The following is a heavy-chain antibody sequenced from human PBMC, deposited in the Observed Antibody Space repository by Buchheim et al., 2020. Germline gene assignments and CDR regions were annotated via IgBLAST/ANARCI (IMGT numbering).Heavy chain of an antibody. D-gene: IGHD3-10*01. CDR2: INPSGGST. CDR3: ASFATVPYGSGSKYYYGMDV. Sequence: QVQLVQSGAEVKKPGASVKVSCKASGYTFTSYYMHWVRQAPGQGLEWMGIINPSGGSTSYAQKFQGRVTMTRDTSTSTVYMELSSLRSEDTAVYYCASFATVPYGSGSKYYYGMDVWGQGTT. J-gene: IGHJ6*02. V-gene: IGHV1-46*01. CDR1: GYTFTSYY.